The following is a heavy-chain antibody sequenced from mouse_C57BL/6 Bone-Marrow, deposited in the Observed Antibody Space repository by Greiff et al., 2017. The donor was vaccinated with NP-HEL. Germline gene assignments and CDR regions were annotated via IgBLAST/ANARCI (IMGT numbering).Heavy chain of an antibody. CDR1: GYTFTSYW. V-gene: IGHV1-72*01. Sequence: QVQLQQPGAELVKPGASVKLSCKASGYTFTSYWMHWVKQRPGRGLEWIGRIDPNSGGTKYNEKFKSKATLTVDKPSITAYMQLSSLTSEDSAVYDCASCGEYYAMDYWGQGTSVTVSS. CDR2: IDPNSGGT. CDR3: ASCGEYYAMDY. J-gene: IGHJ4*01.